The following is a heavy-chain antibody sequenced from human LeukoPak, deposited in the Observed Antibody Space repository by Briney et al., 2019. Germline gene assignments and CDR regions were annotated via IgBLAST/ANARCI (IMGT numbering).Heavy chain of an antibody. V-gene: IGHV4-34*01. CDR3: ARGQRYRYSSGHGLFVY. J-gene: IGHJ4*02. D-gene: IGHD6-25*01. CDR2: INHSGST. Sequence: PSETLSLTCAVYGGSFSGYYWSWIRQPSGKGLEWIGEINHSGSTNYNPSLKSRVTISVDTSKNQFSLKLSSVTAADTAVYYCARGQRYRYSSGHGLFVYRGQGTLVTVSS. CDR1: GGSFSGYY.